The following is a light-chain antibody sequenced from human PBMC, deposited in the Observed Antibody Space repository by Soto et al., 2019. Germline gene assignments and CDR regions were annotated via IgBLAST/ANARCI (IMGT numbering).Light chain of an antibody. CDR3: AAWDDSLSGPV. CDR1: SSNI. Sequence: QSVLTQPPSASGTPGQRVTISCSGSSSNIPAAPRNGPQTNQRPSGVPDRFSGSKSGTSASLAISGLRSEDEADYYCAAWDDSLSGPVFGGGTKLTVL. V-gene: IGLV1-47*01. J-gene: IGLJ2*01.